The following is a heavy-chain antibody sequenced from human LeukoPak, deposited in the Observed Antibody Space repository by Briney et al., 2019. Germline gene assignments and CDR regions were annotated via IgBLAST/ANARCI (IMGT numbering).Heavy chain of an antibody. J-gene: IGHJ4*02. D-gene: IGHD3-22*01. CDR1: GGSIGSSNW. CDR2: IYHSGSA. Sequence: KPSGTRSLTCAVSGGSIGSSNWWSWVRQPPGKGLEWIGEIYHSGSANYNPSLKSRVTISVDKSKNQFSLKLSSVTAADTAVYYCASAGHDGSGYKVCWGQGTLVTVSS. V-gene: IGHV4-4*02. CDR3: ASAGHDGSGYKVC.